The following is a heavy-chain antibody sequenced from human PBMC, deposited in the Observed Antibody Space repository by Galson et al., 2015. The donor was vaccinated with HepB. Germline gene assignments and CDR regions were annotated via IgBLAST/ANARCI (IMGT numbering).Heavy chain of an antibody. J-gene: IGHJ1*01. V-gene: IGHV3-23*01. Sequence: SLRLSCAASGFTFSNYAITWVRQAPGKGLEWVSSISESGGYTDYADSAKGRFTISRDNAKNTLYLRVNSLRVDDTAVYYCAKHEGQHWGQGTLVTVSS. CDR2: ISESGGYT. CDR3: AKHEGQH. CDR1: GFTFSNYA.